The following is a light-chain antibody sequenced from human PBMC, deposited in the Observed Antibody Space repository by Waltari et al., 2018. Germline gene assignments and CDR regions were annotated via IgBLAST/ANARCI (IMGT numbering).Light chain of an antibody. CDR2: GAS. CDR1: PSVTST. V-gene: IGKV3-15*01. Sequence: EIVMTQSPSTLSVSPGERATLSCRASPSVTSTLAWYQQKPGQAPRLLMYGASTRATGIPARFSGSGSGTEFTLTISSLQSEDFAVYYCQQYNSWPRTFGQGTKVEIK. J-gene: IGKJ1*01. CDR3: QQYNSWPRT.